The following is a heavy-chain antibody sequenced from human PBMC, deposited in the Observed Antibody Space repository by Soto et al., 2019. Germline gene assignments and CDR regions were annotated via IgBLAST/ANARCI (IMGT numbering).Heavy chain of an antibody. J-gene: IGHJ4*01. CDR1: GFTFSMRW. CDR2: IKQDGSEK. Sequence: EVQLVESGGGLVQPGGSLRLSCAASGFTFSMRWMTWVRQAPGKGLEWVAHIKQDGSEKDYVDSVKGRFTISRDNAKKSLYLQMNSLIVEDTALYYCARTCGGDCSGDVFPCMYRQFDQCGHGTLVTVAS. D-gene: IGHD2-21*02. V-gene: IGHV3-7*05. CDR3: ARTCGGDCSGDVFPCMYRQFDQ.